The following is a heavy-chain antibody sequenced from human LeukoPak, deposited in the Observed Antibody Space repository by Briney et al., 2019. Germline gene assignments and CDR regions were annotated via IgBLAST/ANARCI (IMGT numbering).Heavy chain of an antibody. J-gene: IGHJ4*02. D-gene: IGHD3-10*01. CDR3: ARGGGSGSYSNY. V-gene: IGHV3-23*01. CDR2: ISGSGGST. CDR1: GFTFSSYA. Sequence: GGSLRLSCAASGFTFSSYAMNWVRQAPGKGLEWVSAISGSGGSTYYADSVKGRFTISRDNAKNSLYLQMNSLRDEDTAVYYCARGGGSGSYSNYWGQGTLVTVSS.